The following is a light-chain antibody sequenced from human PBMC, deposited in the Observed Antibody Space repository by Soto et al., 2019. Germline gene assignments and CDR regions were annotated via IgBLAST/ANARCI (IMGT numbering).Light chain of an antibody. CDR2: DAS. V-gene: IGKV3-11*01. J-gene: IGKJ4*01. Sequence: EIVLTQSPATLSLSPGEGATLSCRASQSIGTYLAWYQHKPGQAPRLLIYDASNRATGIPARFSGSGSGTDFSLTISSLEPEDFAVYYCQQRSNWPRAFGGGTKVDVK. CDR3: QQRSNWPRA. CDR1: QSIGTY.